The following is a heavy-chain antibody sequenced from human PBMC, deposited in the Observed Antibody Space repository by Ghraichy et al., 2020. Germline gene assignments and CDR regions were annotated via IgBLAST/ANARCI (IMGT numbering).Heavy chain of an antibody. CDR1: GGSISSYY. V-gene: IGHV4-59*01. Sequence: ETLSLTCTVSGGSISSYYWSWIRQPPGKGLEWIGYIYYSGSTNYNPSLKSRVSISVDTSRNQFSLKLSSVTAADTAVYYCARSRYSGYVGFVYLGQGTLV. D-gene: IGHD5-12*01. CDR3: ARSRYSGYVGFVY. CDR2: IYYSGST. J-gene: IGHJ4*02.